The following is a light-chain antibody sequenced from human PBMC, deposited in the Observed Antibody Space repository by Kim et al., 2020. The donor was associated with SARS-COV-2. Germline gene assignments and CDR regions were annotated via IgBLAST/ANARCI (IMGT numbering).Light chain of an antibody. CDR2: EDD. CDR3: QSYDTSALV. J-gene: IGLJ1*01. CDR1: SGNIATDY. V-gene: IGLV6-57*03. Sequence: GKTVTISCTRSSGNIATDYVQWYQQRPGSVPTTVIYEDDQRPSGVPDRFSGSIDSSSNSAFLTISGLKTEDEADYYCQSYDTSALVFGTGTKVTVL.